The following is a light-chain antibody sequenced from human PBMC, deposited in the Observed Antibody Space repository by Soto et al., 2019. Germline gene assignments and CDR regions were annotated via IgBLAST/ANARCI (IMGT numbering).Light chain of an antibody. CDR3: QQYAGSPRT. CDR1: QNLGTLY. V-gene: IGKV3-20*01. J-gene: IGKJ1*01. Sequence: EIVLTQSPGTLSLSPVEIGTLSCSSSQNLGTLYLAWFQQKSGQAPRLLIYSASRRATGIPDRFTGSGSGTDFTLTINRVEPEDFAVYFCQQYAGSPRTFGQGTKVDIK. CDR2: SAS.